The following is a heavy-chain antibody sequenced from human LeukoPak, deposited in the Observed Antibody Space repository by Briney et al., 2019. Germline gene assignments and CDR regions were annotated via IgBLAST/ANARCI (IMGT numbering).Heavy chain of an antibody. CDR1: GFTFSSYG. Sequence: GRSLRLSCAASGFTFSSYGMHWVRQAPGKGLEWVAVISYDGSNKYYADSVKGRFTISRDNSKNTLYLQMNSLRAKDTAVYYCAKNAAAADPNYYYYGMDVWGKGTTVTVSS. V-gene: IGHV3-30*18. CDR2: ISYDGSNK. D-gene: IGHD6-13*01. CDR3: AKNAAAADPNYYYYGMDV. J-gene: IGHJ6*04.